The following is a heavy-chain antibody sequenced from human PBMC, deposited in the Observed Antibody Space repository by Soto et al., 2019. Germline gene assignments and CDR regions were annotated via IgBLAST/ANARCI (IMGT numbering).Heavy chain of an antibody. CDR2: IYYSGST. V-gene: IGHV4-39*01. CDR1: GGSISSSSCY. J-gene: IGHJ4*02. D-gene: IGHD3-3*01. CDR3: ARHLAVENDFWSGSLDY. Sequence: TSETLSLTCTVSGGSISSSSCYWGWIRQPPGKGLEWIGSIYYSGSTYYNPSLKSRVTISVDTSKNQFSLKLSSVTAADTAVYYCARHLAVENDFWSGSLDYWGQGTLVTVSS.